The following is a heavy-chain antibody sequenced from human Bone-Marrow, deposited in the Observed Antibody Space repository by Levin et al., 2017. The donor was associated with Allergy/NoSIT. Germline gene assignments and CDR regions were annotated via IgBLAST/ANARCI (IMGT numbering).Heavy chain of an antibody. Sequence: SCAASGFTFDDYGMSWVRQAPGKGLEWVSGINWNGGTTAYADSVKGRLTISRDNAKNSLYLQMNSLRAEDTSLYPCARHRRPMNIPDGFDIWGQGTMVTVSS. D-gene: IGHD2/OR15-2a*01. J-gene: IGHJ3*02. CDR2: INWNGGTT. CDR1: GFTFDDYG. CDR3: ARHRRPMNIPDGFDI. V-gene: IGHV3-20*01.